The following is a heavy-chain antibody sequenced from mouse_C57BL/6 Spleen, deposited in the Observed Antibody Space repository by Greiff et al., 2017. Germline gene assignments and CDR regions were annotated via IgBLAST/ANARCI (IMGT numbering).Heavy chain of an antibody. CDR3: AREYDDDGPAWFAY. CDR2: ISYDGSN. CDR1: GYSITSGYY. D-gene: IGHD2-4*01. V-gene: IGHV3-6*01. J-gene: IGHJ3*01. Sequence: VQLMESGPGLVKPSQSLSLTCSVTGYSITSGYYWNWLRLFPGNKLEWMGYISYDGSNNYNPSLKNRISITRDTSKNQFFLKLNSVTTEDTATYYCAREYDDDGPAWFAYWGQGTMVTVSA.